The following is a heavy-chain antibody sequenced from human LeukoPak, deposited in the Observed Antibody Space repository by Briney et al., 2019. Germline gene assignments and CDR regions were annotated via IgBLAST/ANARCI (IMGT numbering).Heavy chain of an antibody. D-gene: IGHD2-2*01. CDR3: VRGFRSDTSGRKFDC. CDR1: GYTFTTYD. CDR2: MNPHSGNT. J-gene: IGHJ4*02. Sequence: ASVKVSCTASGYTFTTYDINWVRQATGQGLEWMGWMNPHSGNTGFAQNFQGSVAMTRNTSIDTAYMELSSLRVEDTAVYYCVRGFRSDTSGRKFDCWGQGTLVTVSS. V-gene: IGHV1-8*01.